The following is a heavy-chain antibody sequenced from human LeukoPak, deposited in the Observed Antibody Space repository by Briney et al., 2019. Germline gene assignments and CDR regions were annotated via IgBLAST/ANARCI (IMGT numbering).Heavy chain of an antibody. Sequence: SETLSLTCTVSGGSISSGSYYWSWIRQPAGKGLEWIGRIYTSGSTNYNPSLKSRVTISVGTSKNQFSLKLSSVTAADTAVYYCASGYSSGWSQYYYWGQGTLVTVSS. CDR1: GGSISSGSYY. D-gene: IGHD6-19*01. CDR3: ASGYSSGWSQYYY. J-gene: IGHJ4*02. CDR2: IYTSGST. V-gene: IGHV4-61*02.